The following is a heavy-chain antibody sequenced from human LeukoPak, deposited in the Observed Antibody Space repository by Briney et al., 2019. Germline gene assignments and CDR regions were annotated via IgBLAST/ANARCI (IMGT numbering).Heavy chain of an antibody. J-gene: IGHJ5*02. CDR3: AGGRDYYGFERGWFDP. V-gene: IGHV4-59*01. Sequence: SETLSLTCTVSGGSISSYYWSWIRQPPGKGLEWIGYIYYSGSTNYNPSLKSRVTISVDTSKNQFSLKLSSVTAADTAVYYCAGGRDYYGFERGWFDPWGQGTLVTVSS. D-gene: IGHD3-10*01. CDR1: GGSISSYY. CDR2: IYYSGST.